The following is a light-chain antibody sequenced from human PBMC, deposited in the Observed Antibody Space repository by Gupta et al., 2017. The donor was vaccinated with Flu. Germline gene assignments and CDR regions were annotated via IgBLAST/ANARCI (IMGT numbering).Light chain of an antibody. V-gene: IGKV1-8*01. CDR3: QQYYSSYT. CDR2: AAS. CDR1: QGISSY. J-gene: IGKJ2*01. Sequence: AIRMTQSPSSFSASTGDRVTITCRASQGISSYLAWYQQKPGKAPKLLIYAASTLQSGVPSRFSGSGSGTDFTLTISGLQSEDFATYYCQQYYSSYTFGQGTKLEIK.